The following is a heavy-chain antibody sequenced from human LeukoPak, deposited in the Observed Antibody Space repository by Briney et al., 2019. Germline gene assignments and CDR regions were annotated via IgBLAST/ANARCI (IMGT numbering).Heavy chain of an antibody. CDR2: MYSGGTT. CDR1: DGSINGYY. J-gene: IGHJ3*02. V-gene: IGHV4-59*12. D-gene: IGHD3-3*01. Sequence: SETLSLTCTVSDGSINGYYWSWIRQPPGKGLDWIGYMYSGGTTNYSPSLKSRVTMSVDTSKNQFSLKLSSVTAADTAVYYCARERRITIFGVVLMGAFDIWGQGTMVTVSS. CDR3: ARERRITIFGVVLMGAFDI.